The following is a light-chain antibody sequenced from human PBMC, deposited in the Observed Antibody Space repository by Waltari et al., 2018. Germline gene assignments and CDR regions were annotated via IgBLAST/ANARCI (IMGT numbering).Light chain of an antibody. CDR1: QSLLHSNGYNY. Sequence: DIVMTQSPLSLPVTPGEPVSISCRSSQSLLHSNGYNYLDWYLQKPGQSPQLLFYLGSSRASGVPDRFSGSGSGTDFTLKISRVEAEDVGVYYCMQALQTPCTFGPGTKVEIK. V-gene: IGKV2-28*01. J-gene: IGKJ3*01. CDR2: LGS. CDR3: MQALQTPCT.